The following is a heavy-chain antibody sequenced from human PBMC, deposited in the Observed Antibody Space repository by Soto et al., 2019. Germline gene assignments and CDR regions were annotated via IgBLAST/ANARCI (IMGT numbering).Heavy chain of an antibody. CDR3: AGERRRRDYYYGMDV. CDR1: GFTFSSYD. Sequence: PGGSQRLSCAASGFTFSSYDMHRVRQAPGKGLEWMTDISCDGSNKYYADSVKGRFNNSRDNSKNTLYLQMNSLMSAETAVYYCAGERRRRDYYYGMDVWGQGTTVTVSS. CDR2: ISCDGSNK. J-gene: IGHJ6*02. V-gene: IGHV3-30-3*01.